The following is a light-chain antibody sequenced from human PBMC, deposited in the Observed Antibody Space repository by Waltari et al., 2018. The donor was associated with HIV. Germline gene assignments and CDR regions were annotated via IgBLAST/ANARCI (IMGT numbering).Light chain of an antibody. V-gene: IGLV2-11*01. Sequence: QSALPQPRSVSGSPDQSVTISCTRTTRALDGYNYVSWYPHHPGKAPKFMIYDVNKRPSGVPDRFSGSKSGNTASLTISGLQAEDEADYYCCSYADNYPVVFGGGTKLTVL. CDR2: DVN. J-gene: IGLJ2*01. CDR1: TRALDGYNY. CDR3: CSYADNYPVV.